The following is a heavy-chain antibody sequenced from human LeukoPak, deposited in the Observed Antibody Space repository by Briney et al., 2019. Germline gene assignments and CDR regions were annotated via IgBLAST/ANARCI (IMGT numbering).Heavy chain of an antibody. V-gene: IGHV3-21*01. Sequence: GGSLRVSCAASGFTFISYSMNWVRQARGKGLEWVSSISSSSSYIYYADSVKGRFTISRDNAKNSLYLQMDSLRAEDTAVYYCARVGRYYGSGSYYPDADAFDIWGQGTMVTVSS. CDR1: GFTFISYS. CDR2: ISSSSSYI. D-gene: IGHD3-10*01. J-gene: IGHJ3*02. CDR3: ARVGRYYGSGSYYPDADAFDI.